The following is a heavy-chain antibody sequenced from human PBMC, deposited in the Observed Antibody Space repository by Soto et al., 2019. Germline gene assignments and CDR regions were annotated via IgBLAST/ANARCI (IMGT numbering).Heavy chain of an antibody. D-gene: IGHD3-22*01. CDR3: AKDPTSYDSSAQFDS. CDR1: GGSFSGYY. J-gene: IGHJ4*02. V-gene: IGHV4-34*01. Sequence: SETLSLTCAVYGGSFSGYYWTWIRQPPGTGLEWIGEINHSGSTNYNPSLKSRVTISVDTSKNQFSLKLTSVTAADTAVYYCAKDPTSYDSSAQFDSWGQGTLVTVSS. CDR2: INHSGST.